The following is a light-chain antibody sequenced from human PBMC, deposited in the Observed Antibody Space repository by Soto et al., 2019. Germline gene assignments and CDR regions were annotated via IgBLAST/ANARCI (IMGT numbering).Light chain of an antibody. Sequence: DIQMTQSPPSLSASVGDRVTITCQASQGISNHLHWYQQKSGKAPKLLISDASNLQTGVPSRFGGSGFGTDFTFTISSLQPEDIATYSCQQSDDVPAITFGQGTRLEIK. V-gene: IGKV1-33*01. CDR1: QGISNH. CDR3: QQSDDVPAIT. CDR2: DAS. J-gene: IGKJ5*01.